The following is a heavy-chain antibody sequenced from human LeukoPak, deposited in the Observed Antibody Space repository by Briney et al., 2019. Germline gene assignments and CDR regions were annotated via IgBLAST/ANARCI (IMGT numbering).Heavy chain of an antibody. J-gene: IGHJ4*02. V-gene: IGHV3-7*02. Sequence: PGRSLRLSCAASGFTFSRYWMSWVSQAPGKGLEWVANIKQDGSEKYYVDSVKGRFTISRDNAQNSLYLQMNSLRAEDTAVYYCASGGPHYYDTSGYYGIDYWGQGSLVTVSS. CDR2: IKQDGSEK. CDR3: ASGGPHYYDTSGYYGIDY. D-gene: IGHD3-22*01. CDR1: GFTFSRYW.